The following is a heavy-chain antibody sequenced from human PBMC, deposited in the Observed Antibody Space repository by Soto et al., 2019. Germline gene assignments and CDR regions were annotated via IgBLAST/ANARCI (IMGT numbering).Heavy chain of an antibody. CDR1: GFTFSSYA. D-gene: IGHD3-10*01. J-gene: IGHJ4*02. V-gene: IGHV3-30-3*01. CDR3: ARGRKSGSYFIRFDY. Sequence: QVQLVESGGGVVQPGGSLRLSCAASGFTFSSYAMHWVRQAPGKGLEWVAVISYDGSNKYYADSVKGRFTISRDNSKNTLYLQMNSLRAEDTAVYYCARGRKSGSYFIRFDYWGQGTLVTVSS. CDR2: ISYDGSNK.